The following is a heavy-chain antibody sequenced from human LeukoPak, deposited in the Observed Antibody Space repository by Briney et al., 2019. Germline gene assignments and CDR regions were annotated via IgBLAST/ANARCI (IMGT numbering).Heavy chain of an antibody. CDR1: GGTFSSYA. CDR3: ARGSEYYDSSGLGPFDI. CDR2: IIPIFGTA. Sequence: SVKVSCKASGGTFSSYAISWVRQAPGQGLEWMGGIIPIFGTANYAQKFQGRVTITADESTSTAYMELSSLRSEDTAVYYCARGSEYYDSSGLGPFDIWGQGTMVTVSS. J-gene: IGHJ3*02. D-gene: IGHD3-22*01. V-gene: IGHV1-69*13.